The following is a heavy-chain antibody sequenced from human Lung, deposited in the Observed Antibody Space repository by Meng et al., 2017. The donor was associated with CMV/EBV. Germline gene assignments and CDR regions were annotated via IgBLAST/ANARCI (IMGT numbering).Heavy chain of an antibody. CDR1: GFSFSSSE. CDR3: AREGGKYCSGENCYYDAFGM. V-gene: IGHV3-48*03. J-gene: IGHJ3*02. CDR2: CTRSGDTT. D-gene: IGHD2-15*01. Sequence: SLKISCAASGFSFSSSEMNWVREAPGKGLVWVSYCTRSGDTTYYADSVKGRFTISRDKAKNSLYLQMNRLRSEDTGVYYCAREGGKYCSGENCYYDAFGMWGQGXMVTVSS.